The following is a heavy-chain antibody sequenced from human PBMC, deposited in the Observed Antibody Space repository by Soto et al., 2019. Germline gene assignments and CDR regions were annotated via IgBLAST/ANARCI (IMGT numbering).Heavy chain of an antibody. CDR2: ISASGDRT. CDR1: GFTFSSYA. V-gene: IGHV3-23*01. CDR3: AKAIVPAATLHALAF. J-gene: IGHJ3*01. D-gene: IGHD2-2*01. Sequence: QLLESGGGLLQPGGSLRLSCAASGFTFSSYAMSWVRQAPGKGLEWVSTISASGDRTFYGDSVKGRFTISRDNSKNTLYLQMNSLRAEDTAVYSCAKAIVPAATLHALAFWGQGTLASVSS.